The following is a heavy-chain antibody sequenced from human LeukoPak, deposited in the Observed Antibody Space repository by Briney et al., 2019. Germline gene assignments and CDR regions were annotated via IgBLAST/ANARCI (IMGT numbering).Heavy chain of an antibody. J-gene: IGHJ4*02. CDR2: ISSSSSYI. Sequence: GGSLRLSCAASGFTFSSYNMNWVRQAQGKGLEWVSSISSSSSYIYYADSVKGRFTISRDNAKNSLYLQMNSLRAEDTAVYYCAKVGSRWVAGTFDYWGQGTLVTVSS. V-gene: IGHV3-21*04. D-gene: IGHD6-19*01. CDR1: GFTFSSYN. CDR3: AKVGSRWVAGTFDY.